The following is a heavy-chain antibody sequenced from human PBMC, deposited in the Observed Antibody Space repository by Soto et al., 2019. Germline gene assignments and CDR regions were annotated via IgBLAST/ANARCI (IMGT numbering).Heavy chain of an antibody. Sequence: GASVKVSCKVSGYTLTELSMHWVRQAPGKGLEWMGGFDPEDGETIYAQKFQGRVTMTEDTSTDTAYMELSSLRSEDTAVYYCAAKDSSGEPYYFDYWGQGTLVTVSS. J-gene: IGHJ4*02. CDR2: FDPEDGET. CDR3: AAKDSSGEPYYFDY. V-gene: IGHV1-24*01. CDR1: GYTLTELS. D-gene: IGHD3-22*01.